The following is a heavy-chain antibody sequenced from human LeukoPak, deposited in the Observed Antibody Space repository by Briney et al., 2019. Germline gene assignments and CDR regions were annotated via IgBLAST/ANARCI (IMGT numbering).Heavy chain of an antibody. V-gene: IGHV4-39*01. Sequence: PSETLSLTCTVSGGSISSSSYYWGWIRQPPGKGLEWIGSIYYSGSTYYNPSLKSRVTISVDTSKNQFSLKLSSVTAADTAVYYCARQPHDFWSGYYSYNWFDPWGQGTLVTVSS. CDR2: IYYSGST. J-gene: IGHJ5*02. CDR1: GGSISSSSYY. CDR3: ARQPHDFWSGYYSYNWFDP. D-gene: IGHD3-3*01.